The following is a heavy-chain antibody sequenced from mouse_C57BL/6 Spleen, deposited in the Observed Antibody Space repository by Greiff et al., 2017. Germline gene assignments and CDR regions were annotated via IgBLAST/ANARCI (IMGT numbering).Heavy chain of an antibody. CDR2: IYPGSGNT. D-gene: IGHD1-1*01. CDR1: GYTFTDYY. CDR3: ARSTTVVARGYYFDY. V-gene: IGHV1-76*01. Sequence: QVHVKQSGAELVRPGASVKLSCKASGYTFTDYYINWVKQRPGQGLEWIARIYPGSGNTYYNEKFKGKATLTAEKSSSTAYMQLSSLTSEDSAVYFCARSTTVVARGYYFDYWGQGTTLTVSS. J-gene: IGHJ2*01.